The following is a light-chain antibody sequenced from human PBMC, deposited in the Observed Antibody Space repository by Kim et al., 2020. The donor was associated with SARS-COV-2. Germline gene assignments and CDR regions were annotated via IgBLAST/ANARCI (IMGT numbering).Light chain of an antibody. CDR3: SSYTSSGGV. CDR1: SSDVGGYNY. V-gene: IGLV2-14*03. Sequence: PGQSITISCTGTSSDVGGYNYVSWYQQHPGKAPKLMLYDVTKRPSGVSDRFSGSKSGNTASLTISGLQAEDEADYYCSSYTSSGGVFGTGTKVTVL. J-gene: IGLJ1*01. CDR2: DVT.